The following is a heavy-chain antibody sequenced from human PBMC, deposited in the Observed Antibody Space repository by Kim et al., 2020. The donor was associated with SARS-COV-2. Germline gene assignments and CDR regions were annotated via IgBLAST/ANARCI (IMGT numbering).Heavy chain of an antibody. CDR3: ATATIFGVVSWFEP. V-gene: IGHV1-24*01. J-gene: IGHJ5*02. D-gene: IGHD3-3*01. Sequence: AQKFQGRVTMTEETSTDTAYMKLSSLRSEDTAVYYCATATIFGVVSWFEPWGQGTLVTVSS.